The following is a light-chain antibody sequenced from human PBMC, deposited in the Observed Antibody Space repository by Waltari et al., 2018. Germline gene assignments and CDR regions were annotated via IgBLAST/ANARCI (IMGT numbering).Light chain of an antibody. V-gene: IGKV1-39*01. CDR2: GPS. CDR1: QNISTY. J-gene: IGKJ1*01. CDR3: QQSFSSPWT. Sequence: DIQMTQSPSSLSASVADTVTVTCRASQNISTYLNWYQQKTAKAPKLLIYGPSTFQRGVPSRFRGSASGTEFTLTVTNLQPDDFATYFCQQSFSSPWTFGQGTTVNI.